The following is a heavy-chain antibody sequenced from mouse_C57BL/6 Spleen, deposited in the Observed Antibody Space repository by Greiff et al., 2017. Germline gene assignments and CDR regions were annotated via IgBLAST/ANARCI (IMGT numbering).Heavy chain of an antibody. Sequence: QVQLQQPGAELVRPGSSVKLSCKASGYTFTSYWMDWVKQRPGQGLEWIGNIYPSDSETHYNQKFKDKATLTVDKSSSTAYMQLSSLTSEDSAVYYCARREVWYGIFYFDYWGQGTTLTVSS. CDR1: GYTFTSYW. CDR3: ARREVWYGIFYFDY. CDR2: IYPSDSET. D-gene: IGHD2-10*02. V-gene: IGHV1-61*01. J-gene: IGHJ2*01.